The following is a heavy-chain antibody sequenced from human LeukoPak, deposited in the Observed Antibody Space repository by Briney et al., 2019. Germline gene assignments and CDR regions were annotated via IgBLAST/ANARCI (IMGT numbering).Heavy chain of an antibody. J-gene: IGHJ4*02. V-gene: IGHV3-23*01. CDR3: AKEQGKGWIQLWEPIDY. D-gene: IGHD5-18*01. CDR2: ISGSGGST. Sequence: KAGGSLRLSCAASGFTFRSYAMSWVRQAPGKGLEWVSAISGSGGSTYYADSVKGRFTISRDNSKNTLYLQMNSLRAEDTAVYYCAKEQGKGWIQLWEPIDYWGQGTLVTVSS. CDR1: GFTFRSYA.